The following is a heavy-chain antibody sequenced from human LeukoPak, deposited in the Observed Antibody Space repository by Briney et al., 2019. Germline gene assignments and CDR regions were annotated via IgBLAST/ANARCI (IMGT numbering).Heavy chain of an antibody. CDR3: AREGPSPNYYDSSGPPSLYYYYGMDV. J-gene: IGHJ6*02. D-gene: IGHD3-22*01. CDR2: IYHSGST. Sequence: SETLSLTCTVSGGSVSSGNYYWSWIRQPPGKGLEWIGYIYHSGSTNYNPSLKSRVTILVDTSKNQFSLKLSSVTAADTAVYYCAREGPSPNYYDSSGPPSLYYYYGMDVWGQGTTVTVSS. CDR1: GGSVSSGNYY. V-gene: IGHV4-61*01.